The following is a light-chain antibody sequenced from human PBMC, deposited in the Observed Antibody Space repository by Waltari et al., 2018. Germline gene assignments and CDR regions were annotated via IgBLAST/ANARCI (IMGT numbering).Light chain of an antibody. V-gene: IGKV1-9*01. CDR3: QQVNGYPLT. J-gene: IGKJ4*01. CDR2: AAS. Sequence: DIQLTESLTLLSASVSDRVTIACRASQGITTYLVWYQQKPGKAPKVLIYAASTLQSGVPSRFSGSGSGTEFTLTITSLQPEDFATYYCQQVNGYPLTFGGGTKVEIK. CDR1: QGITTY.